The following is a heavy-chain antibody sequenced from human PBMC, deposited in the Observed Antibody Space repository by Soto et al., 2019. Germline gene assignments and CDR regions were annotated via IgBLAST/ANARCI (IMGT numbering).Heavy chain of an antibody. CDR2: IYYSGST. Sequence: SETLSLTCTVSGGSISSDNYYWSWIRQPPGKGLEWIGYIYYSGSTYYNPSLKSRVIISIDTSKNQFSLKLSSVTAADTAVYYCASTSYFDNSGSAYWGQGTQVTVSS. J-gene: IGHJ4*02. V-gene: IGHV4-30-4*01. D-gene: IGHD3-22*01. CDR3: ASTSYFDNSGSAY. CDR1: GGSISSDNYY.